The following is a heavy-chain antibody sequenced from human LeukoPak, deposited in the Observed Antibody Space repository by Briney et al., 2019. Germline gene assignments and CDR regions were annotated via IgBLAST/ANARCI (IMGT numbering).Heavy chain of an antibody. Sequence: ASVKVSCKASGYTFTSYYMHWVRQAPGQGLEYMGVINPSGGTTRYAQKFQGRVTMTRDTSTSTVYMELSSLRSEDTAVYYCARDRETYSSGSSPDYWGLGTLVTVSS. CDR3: ARDRETYSSGSSPDY. J-gene: IGHJ4*02. CDR2: INPSGGTT. V-gene: IGHV1-46*01. CDR1: GYTFTSYY. D-gene: IGHD6-19*01.